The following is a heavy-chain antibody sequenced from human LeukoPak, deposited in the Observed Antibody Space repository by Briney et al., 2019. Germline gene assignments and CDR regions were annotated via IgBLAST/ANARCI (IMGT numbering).Heavy chain of an antibody. J-gene: IGHJ4*02. CDR2: IKEGGREK. Sequence: PGGSLRLSCAASGFTFSSYWMSWVRQAPGKGLECLANIKEGGREKYYVDSVKGRLTFYRDNAKNSLYLQMTSLRAEDTAVYYCAKNQMDKSSSWSRTPTDYWGQGTLVTVSS. CDR3: AKNQMDKSSSWSRTPTDY. V-gene: IGHV3-7*03. D-gene: IGHD6-13*01. CDR1: GFTFSSYW.